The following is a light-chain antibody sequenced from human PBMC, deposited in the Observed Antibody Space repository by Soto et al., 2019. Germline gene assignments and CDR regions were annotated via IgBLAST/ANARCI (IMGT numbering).Light chain of an antibody. J-gene: IGKJ1*01. V-gene: IGKV1-39*01. CDR2: AAS. CDR1: QSISTS. Sequence: DIQMTQSPSSLSASVGDRVIITCRASQSISTSLNWYQQKPGKAPKLLIYAASNLQSGVPATFSGSGSGTHFTLTIRSLQPEDFGTYYCQQTYGTPRTFGQGTKVEVK. CDR3: QQTYGTPRT.